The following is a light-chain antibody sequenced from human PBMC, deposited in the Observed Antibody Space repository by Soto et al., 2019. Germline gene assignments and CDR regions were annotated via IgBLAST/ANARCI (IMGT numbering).Light chain of an antibody. CDR2: YDT. Sequence: SYELTQPPSVSVAPEKTATITCGGTTFGNKREHWYRQKPGQAPVLLISYDTDRPSGIPERFSGSNSENTATLTISRVEAGDEADYYCQVWDIMTDNYVFGSGTKLTVL. CDR1: TFGNKR. V-gene: IGLV3-21*04. J-gene: IGLJ1*01. CDR3: QVWDIMTDNYV.